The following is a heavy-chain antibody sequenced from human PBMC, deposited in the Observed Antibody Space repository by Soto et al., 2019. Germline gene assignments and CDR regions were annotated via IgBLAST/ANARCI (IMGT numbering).Heavy chain of an antibody. D-gene: IGHD2-2*01. V-gene: IGHV3-21*01. CDR2: ISSSSSYI. CDR1: GFTFSSYS. J-gene: IGHJ3*02. Sequence: GGSLRLSCAASGFTFSSYSMNWVRQAPGKGLEWVSSISSSSSYIYYADSVKGRFTISRDNAKNSLYLQMNSLRAEDTAVYYCARDPHSVVVPAPHDAFDSWGPGTMVTLSS. CDR3: ARDPHSVVVPAPHDAFDS.